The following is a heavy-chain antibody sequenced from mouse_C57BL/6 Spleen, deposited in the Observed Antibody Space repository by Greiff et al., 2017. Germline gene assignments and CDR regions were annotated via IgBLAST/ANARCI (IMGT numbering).Heavy chain of an antibody. CDR1: GFTFSDFY. CDR2: SRNKANDYTT. CDR3: ARDRSSYGYFDV. Sequence: EVKLVESGGGLVQSGRSLRLSCATSGFTFSDFYMEWVRQAPGKGLEWIAASRNKANDYTTEYSASVKGRFIVSRDTSQSILYLQMNALSAEDTAIYDCARDRSSYGYFDVWGTGTTVTVSS. V-gene: IGHV7-1*01. J-gene: IGHJ1*03. D-gene: IGHD1-1*01.